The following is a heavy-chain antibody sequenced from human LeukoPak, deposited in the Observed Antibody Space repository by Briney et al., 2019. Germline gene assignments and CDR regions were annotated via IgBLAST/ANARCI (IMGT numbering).Heavy chain of an antibody. CDR2: INAGNGNT. V-gene: IGHV1-3*01. Sequence: GASVKVSCKASGYTFTSYAMHWVRQAPGQRLEWMGWINAGNGNTKYSQKFQGRVTITRDTFASTAYMELSSLRSEDTAVYYCARGSLLWFGELNAFDIWGQGTMVTVSS. J-gene: IGHJ3*02. CDR1: GYTFTSYA. D-gene: IGHD3-10*01. CDR3: ARGSLLWFGELNAFDI.